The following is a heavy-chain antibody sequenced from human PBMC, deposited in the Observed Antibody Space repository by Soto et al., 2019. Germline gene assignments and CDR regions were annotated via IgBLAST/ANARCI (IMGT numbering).Heavy chain of an antibody. CDR1: GYTFTNYP. D-gene: IGHD3-22*01. J-gene: IGHJ5*02. CDR2: IKAGNGNT. Sequence: GDSVQVSCKASGYTFTNYPMHWVRQAPGQRLEWMGWIKAGNGNTQYSQKFEGRVTITRDTSASTAYMELSSLTSEDTAVYYCARGGCNDITCPDWFYTWGQGTQDTVS. V-gene: IGHV1-3*01. CDR3: ARGGCNDITCPDWFYT.